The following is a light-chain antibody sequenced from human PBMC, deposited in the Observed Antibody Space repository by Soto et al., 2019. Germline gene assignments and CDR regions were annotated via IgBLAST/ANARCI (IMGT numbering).Light chain of an antibody. CDR3: QQYNYWPRT. J-gene: IGKJ1*01. V-gene: IGKV3-15*01. Sequence: EIVLTQSPATVSVSPGERATLSCRASQTVSRNLAWFQQKPGQSPRLLIYGASTRATGIPARFSGSGSGTEFTLTISSLQSEDFAIYYCQQYNYWPRTFGQGTKVEIK. CDR2: GAS. CDR1: QTVSRN.